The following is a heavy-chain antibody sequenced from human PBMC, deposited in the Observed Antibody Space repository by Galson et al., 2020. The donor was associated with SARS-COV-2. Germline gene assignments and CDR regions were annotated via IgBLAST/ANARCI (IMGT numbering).Heavy chain of an antibody. CDR3: ARGGGIADPVTVAFGPYYYYYYGMDV. V-gene: IGHV4-59*01. D-gene: IGHD6-13*01. CDR1: GGSISSYY. Sequence: METSETLSLTCTVSGGSISSYYWSWIRQPPGKGLEWIGYIYYRGSPNYNPSLKSRVTISVDTSKNQFSLKLSSVTAADTAVYYCARGGGIADPVTVAFGPYYYYYYGMDVWGQGTTVTVSS. J-gene: IGHJ6*02. CDR2: IYYRGSP.